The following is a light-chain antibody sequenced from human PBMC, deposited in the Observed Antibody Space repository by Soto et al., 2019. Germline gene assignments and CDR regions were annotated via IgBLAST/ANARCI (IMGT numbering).Light chain of an antibody. CDR1: PSVSSSY. J-gene: IGKJ2*02. Sequence: EIVLTQSPVTLSLSPGERATLSCRASPSVSSSYLAWYQQKPGQAPRLLIYGASSRSTGIPDRFSGSGSGTDFTLTISRLEPEDFAVYYCQQYGSSRWTFGQGTKLEIK. CDR2: GAS. CDR3: QQYGSSRWT. V-gene: IGKV3-20*01.